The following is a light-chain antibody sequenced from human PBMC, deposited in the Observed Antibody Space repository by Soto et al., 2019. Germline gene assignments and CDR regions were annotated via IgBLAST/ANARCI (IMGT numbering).Light chain of an antibody. V-gene: IGLV2-14*03. J-gene: IGLJ1*01. CDR2: EVS. CDR3: SSYTSSVTYV. CDR1: GSDVGGYRY. Sequence: QSVLTQPASVSGSPGQSITISCAGTGSDVGGYRYVSWYQQHPGKAPKLIIYEVSNRPSGVSVRFSGSKSGNTAPLTISGLLTEDEAVYYCSSYTSSVTYVFGTGTKVTVL.